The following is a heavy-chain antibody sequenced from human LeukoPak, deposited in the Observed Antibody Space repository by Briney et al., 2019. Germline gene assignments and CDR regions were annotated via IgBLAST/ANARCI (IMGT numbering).Heavy chain of an antibody. CDR2: ISYDGSNK. V-gene: IGHV3-30*03. Sequence: GGSLRLSCAASGFTFSNAWMSWVRQAPGKGLEWVAVISYDGSNKYYADSVKGRFTISRDNSKNTLYLQMNSLRAEDTAVYYCARDMTGGNYDSSGAWNIWGQGTMVTVSS. J-gene: IGHJ3*02. D-gene: IGHD3-22*01. CDR3: ARDMTGGNYDSSGAWNI. CDR1: GFTFSNAW.